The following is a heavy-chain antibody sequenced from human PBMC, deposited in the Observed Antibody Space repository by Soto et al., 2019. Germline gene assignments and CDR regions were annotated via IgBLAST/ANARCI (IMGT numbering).Heavy chain of an antibody. CDR1: GFTFNDYA. Sequence: GGSLRLSCAASGFTFNDYAINWVRQLPGRGLEYVSGIGGRGGNAFYADSMKGRFIISRGNSKNTVYLQMNNLRVDDSAMYYCAKARDSGDFAGSFDSWGQGTLVTVSS. CDR3: AKARDSGDFAGSFDS. CDR2: IGGRGGNA. D-gene: IGHD2-21*02. V-gene: IGHV3-23*01. J-gene: IGHJ4*02.